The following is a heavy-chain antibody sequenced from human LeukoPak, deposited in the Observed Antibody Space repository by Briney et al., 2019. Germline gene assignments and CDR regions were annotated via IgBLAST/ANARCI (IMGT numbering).Heavy chain of an antibody. D-gene: IGHD2-21*01. V-gene: IGHV3-64*01. CDR2: ISSNGGST. J-gene: IGHJ6*03. Sequence: GGSLRLSCAASGFTFSSYAMHWVRQAPGKGLEYVSAISSNGGSTYYANSVKGRFTISRDNSKNTLYLQMGGLRAEDMAVYYCARAACGSECYYLMDVWGKGTTVTI. CDR1: GFTFSSYA. CDR3: ARAACGSECYYLMDV.